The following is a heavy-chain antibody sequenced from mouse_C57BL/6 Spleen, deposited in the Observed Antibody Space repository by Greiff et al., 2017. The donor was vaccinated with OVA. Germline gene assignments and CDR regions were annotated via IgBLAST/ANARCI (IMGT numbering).Heavy chain of an antibody. D-gene: IGHD2-5*01. CDR1: GYTFPDYD. V-gene: IGHV1-15*01. CDR2: IDPETGGT. J-gene: IGHJ1*03. CDR3: TRDDYSNPWYFDV. Sequence: QVQLQPSGAELVRPGASVTLSCTASGYTFPDYDMHWVKQTPVHGLEWIGAIDPETGGTAYNQKFKGKAILTADKSSSTAYMELRSLTSEDSAVYYCTRDDYSNPWYFDVWGTGTTVTVAS.